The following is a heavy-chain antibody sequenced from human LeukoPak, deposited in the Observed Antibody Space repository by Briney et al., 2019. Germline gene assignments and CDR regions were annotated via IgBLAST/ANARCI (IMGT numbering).Heavy chain of an antibody. V-gene: IGHV3-23*01. Sequence: GGSLRLSCAASGFIFRDYAMSWVRQAPGKGLEWVSATSDSGGPIYYADSVKGRFTISRDNSKNTLYLQMNSLRAEDTAVYYCAKAMAKGPPFDYWGQGTLVTVSS. CDR2: TSDSGGPI. CDR1: GFIFRDYA. CDR3: AKAMAKGPPFDY. J-gene: IGHJ4*02. D-gene: IGHD5-24*01.